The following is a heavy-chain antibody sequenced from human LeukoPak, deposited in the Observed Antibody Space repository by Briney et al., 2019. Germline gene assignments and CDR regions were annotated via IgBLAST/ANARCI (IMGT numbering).Heavy chain of an antibody. CDR2: IIPILGIA. CDR3: ARRGGYCSGGSCRRNLKNEYFQH. D-gene: IGHD2-15*01. J-gene: IGHJ1*01. Sequence: ASVKVSCKASGGTFSSYAISWVRQAPGQGLEWMGRIIPILGIANYAQKFQGRVTITADKSTSTAYMELSSLRSEDTAVYYCARRGGYCSGGSCRRNLKNEYFQHWGQGTLVTVSS. V-gene: IGHV1-69*04. CDR1: GGTFSSYA.